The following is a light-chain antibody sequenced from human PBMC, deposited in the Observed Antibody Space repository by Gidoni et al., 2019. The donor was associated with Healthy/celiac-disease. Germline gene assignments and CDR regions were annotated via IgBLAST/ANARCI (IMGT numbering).Light chain of an antibody. CDR1: QSISSW. CDR3: QQYNSYPYT. V-gene: IGKV1-5*03. Sequence: DIQMTQSPSTLSASVGARVTITCRASQSISSWLAWYQQKPGQAPKLLIYKASSLESGVPSRCSGSGSGTEFTLTISSLQPDDFATYYCQQYNSYPYTFGQGTKLEIK. J-gene: IGKJ2*01. CDR2: KAS.